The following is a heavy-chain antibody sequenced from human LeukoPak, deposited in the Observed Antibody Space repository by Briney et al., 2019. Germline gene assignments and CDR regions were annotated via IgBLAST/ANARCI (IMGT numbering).Heavy chain of an antibody. V-gene: IGHV4-59*01. CDR1: GGSISSYY. CDR2: IYYSGST. Sequence: PSETLSLTCTVSGGSISSYYWSWIRQPPGKGLEWIGYIYYSGSTNYNPSLKSRVTISVDTSKNQFSLKLSSVTAADTAVYYCARASSSHLVYWGQGTLVTVSS. CDR3: ARASSSHLVY. D-gene: IGHD6-13*01. J-gene: IGHJ4*02.